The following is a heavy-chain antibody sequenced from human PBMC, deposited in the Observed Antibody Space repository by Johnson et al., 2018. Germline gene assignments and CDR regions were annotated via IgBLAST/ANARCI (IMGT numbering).Heavy chain of an antibody. Sequence: QVQLVESGAEVKKPGSSVKVSCKASGGTFSSYAISWVRQAPGQGLEWLGGIIPIFGTANYAQKFQGRVTITADEAPSTAYMGLSGLRSEETAVYYCARDLHPAAGNYYYYYGMDVWGQGTTVTVSS. CDR3: ARDLHPAAGNYYYYYGMDV. CDR1: GGTFSSYA. J-gene: IGHJ6*02. CDR2: IIPIFGTA. D-gene: IGHD6-13*01. V-gene: IGHV1-69*01.